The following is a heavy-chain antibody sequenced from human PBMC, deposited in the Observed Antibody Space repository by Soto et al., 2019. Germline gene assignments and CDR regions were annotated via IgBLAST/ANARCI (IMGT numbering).Heavy chain of an antibody. CDR2: IKSKTDGGTT. J-gene: IGHJ4*02. CDR1: GFTFSNAW. D-gene: IGHD3-22*01. V-gene: IGHV3-15*01. Sequence: VGSLRLSCAASGFTFSNAWMSWVRQAPGKGLEWVGRIKSKTDGGTTDYAAPVKGRFTISRDDSKNTLYLQMNSLKTEDTAVYYCTTDWAPYTYYYDSSGYNYWGQGTLVTVSS. CDR3: TTDWAPYTYYYDSSGYNY.